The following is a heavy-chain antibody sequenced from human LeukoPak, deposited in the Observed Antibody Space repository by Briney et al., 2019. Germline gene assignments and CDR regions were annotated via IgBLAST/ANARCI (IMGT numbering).Heavy chain of an antibody. Sequence: VASVKVSCKASGGTFSSYAISWVRQAPGQGLEWMGGIIPIFGTANYAQKFQGRVTITADESTSTAYMELSILRFEDTAVYYCARGVYGSSGFSFDYWGQGTLVTVSS. CDR3: ARGVYGSSGFSFDY. CDR2: IIPIFGTA. CDR1: GGTFSSYA. D-gene: IGHD6-19*01. V-gene: IGHV1-69*13. J-gene: IGHJ4*02.